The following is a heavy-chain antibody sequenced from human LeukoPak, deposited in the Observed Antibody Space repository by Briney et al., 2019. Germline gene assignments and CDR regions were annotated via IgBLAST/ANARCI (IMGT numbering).Heavy chain of an antibody. CDR2: ISSSGSNI. V-gene: IGHV3-11*01. Sequence: GGSLRLSCAASGFTFSDYYMSWIRQAPGKGLEWVSYISSSGSNIYYADSVKGRFTISRDNAKNSLYLQMNSLRAEDTAVYYYARDRYFRSASWGSFDYWGQGTLVTVSS. J-gene: IGHJ4*02. D-gene: IGHD3-10*01. CDR1: GFTFSDYY. CDR3: ARDRYFRSASWGSFDY.